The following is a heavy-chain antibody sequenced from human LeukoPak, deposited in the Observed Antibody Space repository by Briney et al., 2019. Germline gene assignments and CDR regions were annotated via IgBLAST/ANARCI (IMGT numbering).Heavy chain of an antibody. Sequence: SETLSLTCTVSGGSISSGDYYWSWIRQPPGKGLEWIGEIYHSGSTNYNPSLKSRVTISVDKSKNQFSLKLSSVTAADTAVYYCARHRPSYYYDTIDYYSGFDYWGQGSLVTVSS. J-gene: IGHJ4*02. D-gene: IGHD3-22*01. CDR3: ARHRPSYYYDTIDYYSGFDY. V-gene: IGHV4-39*01. CDR2: IYHSGST. CDR1: GGSISSGDYY.